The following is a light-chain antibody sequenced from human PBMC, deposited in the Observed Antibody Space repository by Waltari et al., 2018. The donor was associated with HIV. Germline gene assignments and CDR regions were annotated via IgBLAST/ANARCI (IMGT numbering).Light chain of an antibody. CDR2: QAS. J-gene: IGKJ1*01. V-gene: IGKV1-5*03. CDR3: QQYYTYPWT. Sequence: DIQMTQSPSTLSASVGDRVTIPCRARQSISMWLAWYQQKPGQAPKLLSYQASDLESGVPSRFSGSGSETEFTLTISSLQPDDFAVYYCQQYYTYPWTFGQGTKVEIK. CDR1: QSISMW.